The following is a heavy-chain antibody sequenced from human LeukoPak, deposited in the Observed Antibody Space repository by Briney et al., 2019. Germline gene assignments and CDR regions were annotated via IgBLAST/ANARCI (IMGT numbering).Heavy chain of an antibody. CDR2: IYYSGST. Sequence: PSETLSLTCTVSGGSISSSSYYWGWIRQPPGKGLEWIGSIYYSGSTYYNPSLKSRVTISVDTSKNQFSLKLSSVTAADTAVYYCARRRFGEVFAYWGQGTLVTVSS. D-gene: IGHD3-10*01. CDR1: GGSISSSSYY. V-gene: IGHV4-39*07. J-gene: IGHJ4*02. CDR3: ARRRFGEVFAY.